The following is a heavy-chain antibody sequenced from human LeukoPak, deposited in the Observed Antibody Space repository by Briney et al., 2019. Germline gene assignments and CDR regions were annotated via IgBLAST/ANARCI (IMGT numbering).Heavy chain of an antibody. J-gene: IGHJ4*02. V-gene: IGHV3-7*01. CDR1: GFTFSSYW. Sequence: GGSLRLSCAASGFTFSSYWMSWVRQAPGKGLEWVANIKQDGSEKYYVDSVKGRFTISRDNAKNSLYLQMNSLSAEDTAVYYCAREYSSSWYPYYFDYWGQGTLVTVSS. D-gene: IGHD6-13*01. CDR3: AREYSSSWYPYYFDY. CDR2: IKQDGSEK.